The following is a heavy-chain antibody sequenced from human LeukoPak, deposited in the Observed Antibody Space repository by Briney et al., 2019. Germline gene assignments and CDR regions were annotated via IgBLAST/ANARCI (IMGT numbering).Heavy chain of an antibody. J-gene: IGHJ4*02. CDR1: ALTFSNYW. CDR2: INQDGSAK. D-gene: IGHD5-18*01. V-gene: IGHV3-7*01. Sequence: PGGSMRLSCEASALTFSNYWMSWVRQAPGKGLEWVANINQDGSAKYYVDSVKGRFTISRDNAKNSLYLQMNSLRAEDTAVYYCARYSYGSDYWGQGTLVTVSS. CDR3: ARYSYGSDY.